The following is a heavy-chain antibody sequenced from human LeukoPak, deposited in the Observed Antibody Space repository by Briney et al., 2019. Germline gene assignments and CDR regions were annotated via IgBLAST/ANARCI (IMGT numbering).Heavy chain of an antibody. D-gene: IGHD3-10*01. CDR2: TSSSDAGT. Sequence: PGGSLRLSCAAFGFPLSSYAMSWVRQAPGKGLEWVSATSSSDAGTYHADSVRGRFTISRDNSKNTLYLQMNSLRVEDAAVYYCARDGSSNTFDYWGQGTLVTVSS. CDR3: ARDGSSNTFDY. CDR1: GFPLSSYA. V-gene: IGHV3-23*01. J-gene: IGHJ4*02.